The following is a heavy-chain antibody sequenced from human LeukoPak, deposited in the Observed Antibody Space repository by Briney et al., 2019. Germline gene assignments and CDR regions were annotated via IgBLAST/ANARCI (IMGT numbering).Heavy chain of an antibody. D-gene: IGHD6-19*01. V-gene: IGHV1-46*01. J-gene: IGHJ4*02. CDR2: INPSGGST. CDR1: GYTFTSYY. CDR3: AREKSSGWYGY. Sequence: ASVKVSCKASGYTFTSYYMHWVRQAPGQGLGWMGIINPSGGSTSYAQKFQGRVTMTRDMSTSTVYMELSSLRSEDTAVYYCAREKSSGWYGYWGQGTLVTVSS.